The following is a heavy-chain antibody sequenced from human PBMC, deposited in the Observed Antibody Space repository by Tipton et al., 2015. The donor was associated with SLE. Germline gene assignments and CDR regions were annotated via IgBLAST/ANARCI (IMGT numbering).Heavy chain of an antibody. CDR2: ISPTGST. Sequence: TLSLTCAVSGGSITSDDWLNWVRQAPGKGLEWIAEISPTGSTNSNPSLKSRLTISVDTSKNQFSLKLSSVTAADTAVYYCAGFWLFGEVTDDYWGQGTLVTVSS. CDR1: GGSITSDDW. CDR3: AGFWLFGEVTDDY. J-gene: IGHJ4*02. V-gene: IGHV4-4*02. D-gene: IGHD3-3*01.